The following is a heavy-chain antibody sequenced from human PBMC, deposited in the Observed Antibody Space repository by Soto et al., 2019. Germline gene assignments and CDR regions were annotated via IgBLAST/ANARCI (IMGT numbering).Heavy chain of an antibody. CDR2: ISWNSGSI. V-gene: IGHV3-9*01. D-gene: IGHD3-3*01. J-gene: IGHJ3*02. CDR3: AKVNGIIFGVVTGDAFDI. CDR1: GFTFDDYA. Sequence: GGSLRLSCAASGFTFDDYAMHWVRQATGKGLEWVSGISWNSGSIGYADSVKGRFTISRDNAKNSLYLQMNSLRAEDTALYYCAKVNGIIFGVVTGDAFDIWGQGTMVTVSS.